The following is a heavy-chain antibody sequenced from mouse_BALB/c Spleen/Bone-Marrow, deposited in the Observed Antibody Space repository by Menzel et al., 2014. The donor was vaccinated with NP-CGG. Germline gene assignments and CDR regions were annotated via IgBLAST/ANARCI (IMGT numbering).Heavy chain of an antibody. D-gene: IGHD2-4*01. Sequence: QVQLKQSGPGLVAPSQSLSITCTVSGFSLTTYGVHWVRQPPGKGLEWLGVIWSGGNTNFSSALMSRLSISKDNSKSQVYLKVNSLQTDDTARYYCAIFYFDYDGAWFAYWGQGTLVTVSA. CDR3: AIFYFDYDGAWFAY. CDR2: IWSGGNT. V-gene: IGHV2-9*02. CDR1: GFSLTTYG. J-gene: IGHJ3*01.